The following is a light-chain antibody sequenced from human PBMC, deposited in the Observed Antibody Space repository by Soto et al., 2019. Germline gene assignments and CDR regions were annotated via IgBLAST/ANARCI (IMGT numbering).Light chain of an antibody. V-gene: IGKV1-39*01. CDR1: QSIGGY. J-gene: IGKJ5*01. CDR3: QQSYSSPIT. Sequence: IQMTRSPSSLCASVGERVTVTCRASQSIGGYLSWYQQLPGKAPKLLIFAASGLQSGVPSRFSGSGSGTDFTLTISSLQPEDFATYYCQQSYSSPITFGQGTRLEIK. CDR2: AAS.